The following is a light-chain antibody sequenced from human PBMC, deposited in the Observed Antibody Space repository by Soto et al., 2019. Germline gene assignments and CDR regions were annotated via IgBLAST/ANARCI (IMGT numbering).Light chain of an antibody. J-gene: IGLJ1*01. CDR2: EVS. Sequence: QSALTQPASVSGSPGQSITISCTGTSSDVGNYKYVSWYQQHPGKAPKLMIYEVSNRPSGVSNRFSGSKSGNTASLTISGLQAEDETDYYCFSYTSSSRYVFGTGTKVTVL. CDR1: SSDVGNYKY. V-gene: IGLV2-14*01. CDR3: FSYTSSSRYV.